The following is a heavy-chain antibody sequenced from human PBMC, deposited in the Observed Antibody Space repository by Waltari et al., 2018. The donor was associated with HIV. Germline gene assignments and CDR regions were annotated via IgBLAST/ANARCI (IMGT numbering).Heavy chain of an antibody. CDR2: VYYSGNT. CDR3: ARHDWRGSDGYDV. V-gene: IGHV4-39*01. CDR1: NGSITNANHY. D-gene: IGHD3-3*01. Sequence: QLQLQESGPGLVKPSETLSLTCTVSNGSITNANHYWGWIRRPPGKGLAWIGSVYYSGNTYYNTALRSRVTISVDTSKSQFSLRLNSVTAADTAVYYCARHDWRGSDGYDVWGRGTMVTVSS. J-gene: IGHJ3*01.